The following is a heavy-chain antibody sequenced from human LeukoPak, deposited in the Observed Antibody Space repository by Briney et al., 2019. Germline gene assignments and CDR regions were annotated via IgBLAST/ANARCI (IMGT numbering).Heavy chain of an antibody. CDR3: ARDDDYYYYGLDV. V-gene: IGHV3-7*01. CDR2: IKQDGSEK. J-gene: IGHJ6*02. Sequence: GGSLRLSCAASGFTFSNYWMSWVRQAPGKGLEWVANIKQDGSEKYYVDSVKGRFTISRDNAKNSLYLQMNSLRAEDTAVSWCARDDDYYYYGLDVWGQGTTVTVSS. CDR1: GFTFSNYW.